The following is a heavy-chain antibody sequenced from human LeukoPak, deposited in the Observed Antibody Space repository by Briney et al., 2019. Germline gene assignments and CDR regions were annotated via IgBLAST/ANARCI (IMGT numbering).Heavy chain of an antibody. V-gene: IGHV1-2*04. CDR3: ARAMIVVVDAFDI. CDR2: INPNSGGT. D-gene: IGHD3-22*01. Sequence: ASVKVSCKASGYTFTGYYMHWVRQAPGQGLEWVGWINPNSGGTNYAQKFQGWVTMTRDTSISTAYMELSRLRSDDPAVYYCARAMIVVVDAFDIWGQGTMVTVSS. J-gene: IGHJ3*02. CDR1: GYTFTGYY.